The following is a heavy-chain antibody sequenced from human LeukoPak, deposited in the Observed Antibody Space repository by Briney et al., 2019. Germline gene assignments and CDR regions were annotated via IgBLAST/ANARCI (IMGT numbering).Heavy chain of an antibody. J-gene: IGHJ4*02. V-gene: IGHV3-7*03. CDR3: ASLLVAGVASVDY. CDR2: IKRDGSEK. Sequence: PGGSLRLSCAASGFTFSSYWMTWVRQAPGKGLEGVANIKRDGSEKHYVGSVKGRFTISRDNAKNSMFLQMNSLRAEDTAVYYCASLLVAGVASVDYWGQGTLVTVSS. D-gene: IGHD6-19*01. CDR1: GFTFSSYW.